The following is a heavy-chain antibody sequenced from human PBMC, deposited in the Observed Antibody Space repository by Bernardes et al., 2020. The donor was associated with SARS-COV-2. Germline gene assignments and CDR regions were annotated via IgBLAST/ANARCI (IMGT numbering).Heavy chain of an antibody. Sequence: SETLSLTCTVSGGSISSGGYYWSWIRQHPGKGLEWIGYIYYSGSTYYNPSLKSRVTKSVDTSKNQFSLKLSSVTAADTAVYYCARAKRITIFGVVTNFDYWGQGTLVTVSS. CDR1: GGSISSGGYY. D-gene: IGHD3-3*01. V-gene: IGHV4-31*03. CDR2: IYYSGST. J-gene: IGHJ4*02. CDR3: ARAKRITIFGVVTNFDY.